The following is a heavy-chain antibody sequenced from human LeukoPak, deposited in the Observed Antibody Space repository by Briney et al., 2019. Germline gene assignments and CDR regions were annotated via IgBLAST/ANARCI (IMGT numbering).Heavy chain of an antibody. CDR2: ISGSGDST. D-gene: IGHD3-10*01. V-gene: IGHV3-23*01. CDR3: AKDYYVSGSYRHFDY. J-gene: IGHJ4*02. Sequence: TGGSLRLSCAAAGFTFSSYAMSWVRQAPGKGLEWVSGISGSGDSTYYGDSVTGRFTLSRDNSKNTLYLQMNSLRAEDTAVYYCAKDYYVSGSYRHFDYWGQGTLVTVSS. CDR1: GFTFSSYA.